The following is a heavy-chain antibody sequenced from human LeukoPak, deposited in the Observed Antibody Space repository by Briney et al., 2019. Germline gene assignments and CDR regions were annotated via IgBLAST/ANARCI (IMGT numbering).Heavy chain of an antibody. V-gene: IGHV1-18*01. J-gene: IGHJ4*02. Sequence: VASVKVSCKASGYTFTSYGISWVRQAPGQGLEWMGWISAYNGNTNYAQKLQGRVTMTTDTSTSTAYMELRSLRSDDTAVYYCASGASGYDSSGHTADYWGQGTLVTVSS. D-gene: IGHD3-22*01. CDR1: GYTFTSYG. CDR3: ASGASGYDSSGHTADY. CDR2: ISAYNGNT.